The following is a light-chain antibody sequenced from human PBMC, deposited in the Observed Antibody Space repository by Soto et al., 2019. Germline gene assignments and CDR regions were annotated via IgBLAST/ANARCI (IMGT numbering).Light chain of an antibody. Sequence: IQMTQSPSTLSGSVVDRGTITCLASRSISVWLAWYQQKPGKAPKLLIFDASSLESGVPSRFSGSGSGTEFTLTISSLHPDDFATYFCQQYNTFSWTFGQGTKVDI. J-gene: IGKJ1*01. V-gene: IGKV1-5*01. CDR2: DAS. CDR3: QQYNTFSWT. CDR1: RSISVW.